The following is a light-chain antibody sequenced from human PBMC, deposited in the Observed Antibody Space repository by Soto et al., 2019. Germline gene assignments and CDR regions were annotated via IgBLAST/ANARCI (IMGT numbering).Light chain of an antibody. CDR2: GAS. J-gene: IGKJ1*01. CDR1: QRVSSN. Sequence: EIVMTQSPATLSVSPGERATLSCRASQRVSSNLAWYQQKPGQAPRLLICGASTRATGIPARFSGSGSETEFTLTISSLQSEDFAVYYCQQYNNWPPWTFGQGTKVEIK. CDR3: QQYNNWPPWT. V-gene: IGKV3-15*01.